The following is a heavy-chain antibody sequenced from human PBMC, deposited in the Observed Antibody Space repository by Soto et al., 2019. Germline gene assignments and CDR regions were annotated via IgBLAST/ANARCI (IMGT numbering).Heavy chain of an antibody. CDR2: INPSGGST. CDR3: AGRRWLQGPYGRDV. Sequence: QVQLVQSGAEVKKPGASVKVSCKASGYTFTSYYMHWVRQAPGQGLEWLGIINPSGGSTSYAQKFQGRVTITRDTSPSTVYMELSSLRSEDTAVYYCAGRRWLQGPYGRDVWGQGTTVTVSS. V-gene: IGHV1-46*01. J-gene: IGHJ6*02. D-gene: IGHD5-12*01. CDR1: GYTFTSYY.